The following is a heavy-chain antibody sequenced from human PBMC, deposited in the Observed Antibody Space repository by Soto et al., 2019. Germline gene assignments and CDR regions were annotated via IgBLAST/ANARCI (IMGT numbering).Heavy chain of an antibody. CDR2: INSDGSST. D-gene: IGHD3-3*01. J-gene: IGHJ4*02. CDR3: ARAIYDFWSGYSPDY. CDR1: GFTFSSYW. V-gene: IGHV3-74*01. Sequence: GSLRLSCAASGFTFSSYWMHWVRQAPGKGLVWVSRINSDGSSTSYADSVKGRFTISRDNAKNTLYLQMNSLRAEDTAVYYCARAIYDFWSGYSPDYWGQGTLVTVSS.